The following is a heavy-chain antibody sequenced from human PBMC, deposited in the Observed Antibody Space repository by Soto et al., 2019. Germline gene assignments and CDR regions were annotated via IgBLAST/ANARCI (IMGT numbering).Heavy chain of an antibody. V-gene: IGHV2-5*02. CDR3: APIPTSYLYAWFAP. Sequence: QITLKESGPTLVKPTQTLTLTCTFSGFSLTTRGVGVGWIRQPPGKALECLALIYWDDDKRYSPSLQSRLSITKDTSNNQVVLTMTNVDPVDTATYSCAPIPTSYLYAWFAPWGQGTLVSVSS. J-gene: IGHJ5*02. CDR2: IYWDDDK. D-gene: IGHD2-2*02. CDR1: GFSLTTRGVG.